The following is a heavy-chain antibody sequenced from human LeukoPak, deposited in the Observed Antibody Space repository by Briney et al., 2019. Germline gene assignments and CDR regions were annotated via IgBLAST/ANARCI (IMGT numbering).Heavy chain of an antibody. Sequence: SETLSLTCVVHGGSFSGYYWSWIRQPPGKGLEWIGEINHSGSTNHNPSLKSRVTISVDTSKNQFSLKLSSVTAADTAVYYCARHPNDYGDYGFQKDYYYGMDVWGQGTTVTVFS. CDR2: INHSGST. D-gene: IGHD4-17*01. CDR3: ARHPNDYGDYGFQKDYYYGMDV. V-gene: IGHV4-34*01. CDR1: GGSFSGYY. J-gene: IGHJ6*02.